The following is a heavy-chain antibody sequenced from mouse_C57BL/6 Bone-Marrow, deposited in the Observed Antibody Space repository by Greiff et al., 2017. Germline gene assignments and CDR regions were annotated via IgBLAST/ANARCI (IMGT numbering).Heavy chain of an antibody. Sequence: VKLQESGAELVKPGASVKISCKASGYAFSSYWMNWVKQRPGKGLEWIGQIYPGDGDTNYNGKFKGKATLTADKSSSTAYMQLSSLTSEDSAVYFWARRGVTTVVATRGYYYAMGYWGQGTSVTVAS. V-gene: IGHV1-80*01. J-gene: IGHJ4*01. CDR2: IYPGDGDT. CDR3: ARRGVTTVVATRGYYYAMGY. CDR1: GYAFSSYW. D-gene: IGHD1-1*01.